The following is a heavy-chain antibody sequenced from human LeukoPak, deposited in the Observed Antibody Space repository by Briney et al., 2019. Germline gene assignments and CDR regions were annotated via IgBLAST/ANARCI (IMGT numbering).Heavy chain of an antibody. CDR1: GFTFSIYS. D-gene: IGHD5-18*01. V-gene: IGHV3-21*01. J-gene: IGHJ6*02. CDR2: ISSDSSYT. CDR3: ARVGFQDTTMVNSYYYGMDV. Sequence: GGSLRLSCAASGFTFSIYSMNWVRQAPGKGLEWVSSISSDSSYTDYADSLKGRFTISRDNANNSLYLQINSLRAEDTAVYYCARVGFQDTTMVNSYYYGMDVWGQGTTVTVSS.